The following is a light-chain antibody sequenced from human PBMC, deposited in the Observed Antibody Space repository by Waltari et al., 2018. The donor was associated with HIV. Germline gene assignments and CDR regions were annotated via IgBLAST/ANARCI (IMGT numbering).Light chain of an antibody. CDR3: QHQDT. CDR2: GAS. Sequence: TQSPGTLSLSPGERATLSCRASQSVSSSYLAWYQQKPGQAPRLLIYGASSRATGIPDRFSGSGSGTDFTLTISRLEPEDFAVYYCQHQDTFGQGTKLEIK. J-gene: IGKJ2*01. V-gene: IGKV3-20*01. CDR1: QSVSSSY.